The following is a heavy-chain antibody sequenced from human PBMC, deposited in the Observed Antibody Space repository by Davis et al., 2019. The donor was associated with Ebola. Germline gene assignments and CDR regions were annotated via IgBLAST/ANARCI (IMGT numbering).Heavy chain of an antibody. CDR2: IIPIFGTA. V-gene: IGHV1-69*13. J-gene: IGHJ5*02. CDR1: GYTFTSYG. CDR3: AREGGYDSNWFDP. D-gene: IGHD5-12*01. Sequence: SVTVSCKASGYTFTSYGISWVRQAPGQGLEWMGGIIPIFGTANYAQKFQGRVTITADESTSTAYMELSSLRSEDTAVYYCAREGGYDSNWFDPWGQGTLVTVSS.